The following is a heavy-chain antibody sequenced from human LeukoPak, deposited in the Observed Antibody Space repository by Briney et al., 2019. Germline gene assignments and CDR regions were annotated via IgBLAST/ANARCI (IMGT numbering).Heavy chain of an antibody. CDR2: MWFGGTT. V-gene: IGHV4-4*07. CDR3: ARGRRGSYFQDY. Sequence: SETLSLTCTISGGSISSYYWSWIRQPAGRGRDGIGSMWFGGTTSYNPSLKSRVTISVDTSKNQFSLKLSSVTAADTAVYYCARGRRGSYFQDYWGQGTLVTVSS. J-gene: IGHJ4*02. D-gene: IGHD1-26*01. CDR1: GGSISSYY.